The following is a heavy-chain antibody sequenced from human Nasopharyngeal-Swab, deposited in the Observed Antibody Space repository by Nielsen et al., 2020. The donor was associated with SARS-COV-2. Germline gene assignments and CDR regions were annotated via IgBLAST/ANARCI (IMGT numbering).Heavy chain of an antibody. J-gene: IGHJ5*02. CDR3: ARDLITAAGRDWFDP. V-gene: IGHV4-39*07. D-gene: IGHD6-13*01. Sequence: SETLSLTCTVSGGSISSSSYYWVWIRHPPGKGLEWIGSIYYSGSTYYNPSLKSRVTISVDTSKNQFSLKLSSVTAADTAVYYCARDLITAAGRDWFDPWGQGTLVTVSS. CDR1: GGSISSSSYY. CDR2: IYYSGST.